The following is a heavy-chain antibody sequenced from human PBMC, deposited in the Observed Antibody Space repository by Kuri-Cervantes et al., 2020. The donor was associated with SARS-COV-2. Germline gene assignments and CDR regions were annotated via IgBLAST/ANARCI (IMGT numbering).Heavy chain of an antibody. CDR1: GYSISSGYY. J-gene: IGHJ4*02. CDR2: INHSGST. D-gene: IGHD5-12*01. V-gene: IGHV4-38-2*01. CDR3: ARGRSDSRRWWLPGI. Sequence: SETLSLTCAVSGYSISSGYYWGWIRQPPGKGLEWIGEINHSGSTNYNPSLKSRVTISVDTSKNQFSLKLSSVTAADTAVYYCARGRSDSRRWWLPGIWGQGTLVTVSS.